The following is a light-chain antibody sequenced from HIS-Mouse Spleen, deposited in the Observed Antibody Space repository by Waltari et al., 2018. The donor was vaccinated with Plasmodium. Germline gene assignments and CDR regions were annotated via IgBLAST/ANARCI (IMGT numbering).Light chain of an antibody. V-gene: IGLV2-23*01. CDR3: CSYAGSRMV. Sequence: QSALTQPASVSASPGQSITIACTGTSSDVGSYNLVSWYQQHPGKAPKLMIYEGSKRPSGVSNRFSGSKSGNTASLTISGLQAEDEADYYCCSYAGSRMVFGGGTKLTVL. J-gene: IGLJ2*01. CDR2: EGS. CDR1: SSDVGSYNL.